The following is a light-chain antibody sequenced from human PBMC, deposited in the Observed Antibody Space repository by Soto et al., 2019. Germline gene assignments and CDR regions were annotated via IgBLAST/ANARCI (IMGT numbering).Light chain of an antibody. CDR1: QTIYSY. CDR3: HHNFNYPRP. J-gene: IGKJ1*01. CDR2: AAS. Sequence: AIQMTQSPSSVSASTGDRVTISCRATQTIYSYLAWYQQKPGKPPNLLIYAASTLQSGVPSRFNGSGSGTDFTLTLTALQSEDSATYYCHHNFNYPRPFGQGTKVEI. V-gene: IGKV1-8*01.